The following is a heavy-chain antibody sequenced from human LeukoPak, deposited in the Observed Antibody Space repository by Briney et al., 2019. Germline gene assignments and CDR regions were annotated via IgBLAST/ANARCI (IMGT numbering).Heavy chain of an antibody. J-gene: IGHJ4*02. V-gene: IGHV1-69*01. CDR2: IIPIFGTA. Sequence: GASVKVSCKASGGTFSSYAISWVRQAPGQGLERMGGIIPIFGTANYAQKFQGRVTITADESTSTAYMELSSLRSEDTAVYYCARYYDSSGYYSTYYFDYWGQGTLVTVSS. CDR1: GGTFSSYA. D-gene: IGHD3-22*01. CDR3: ARYYDSSGYYSTYYFDY.